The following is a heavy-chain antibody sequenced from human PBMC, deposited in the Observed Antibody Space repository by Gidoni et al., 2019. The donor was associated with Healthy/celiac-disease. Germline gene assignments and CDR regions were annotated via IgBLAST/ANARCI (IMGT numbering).Heavy chain of an antibody. V-gene: IGHV3-23*01. Sequence: EVQLLESGGGLVQPGGSLRLSCAASGFTFSSYAMSWVRQAPGKGLEWVSAISGSGGSTYYADSVKGRFTISRDNSKNTLYLQMNSLRAEDTAVYYCAKLNTGYSYGPHYDAFDIWGQGTMVTVSS. J-gene: IGHJ3*02. D-gene: IGHD5-18*01. CDR2: ISGSGGST. CDR1: GFTFSSYA. CDR3: AKLNTGYSYGPHYDAFDI.